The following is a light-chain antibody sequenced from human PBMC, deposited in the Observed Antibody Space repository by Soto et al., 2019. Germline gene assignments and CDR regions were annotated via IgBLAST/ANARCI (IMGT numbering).Light chain of an antibody. CDR3: QQRSNWPPIT. CDR1: QSVRTG. J-gene: IGKJ5*01. CDR2: GAS. Sequence: EIVMTQSPATLSVSPGEGATLSCRASQSVRTGLAWYQQKPGQAPRLLFYGASIRATGVPARFSGSGSGTEFTLTISSLEPEDFAVYYCQQRSNWPPITFGQGTRLEI. V-gene: IGKV3-11*01.